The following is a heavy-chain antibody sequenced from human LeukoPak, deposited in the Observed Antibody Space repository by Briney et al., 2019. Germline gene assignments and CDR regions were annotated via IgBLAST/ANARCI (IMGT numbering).Heavy chain of an antibody. Sequence: GGSLRLSCAASGFTFSSYGMHWVRQAPGKGLEWVAVIWYDGSNKYYADSVKGRFTISRDNSKNTLYLQMNSLRAEDTAVYYCAKGDGYCSGGSCFSTTSTPDYWGQGTLVTVSS. CDR2: IWYDGSNK. V-gene: IGHV3-33*06. CDR3: AKGDGYCSGGSCFSTTSTPDY. J-gene: IGHJ4*02. D-gene: IGHD2-15*01. CDR1: GFTFSSYG.